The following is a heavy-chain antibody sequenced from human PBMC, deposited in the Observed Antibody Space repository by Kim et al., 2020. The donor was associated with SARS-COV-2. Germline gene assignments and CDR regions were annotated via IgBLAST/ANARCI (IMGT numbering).Heavy chain of an antibody. Sequence: ADSVKGRFTISRDNAENSLYLQMNSLRAEDTALYCCAKVNRNGDYADAFDIWGQGTMVTVSS. D-gene: IGHD4-17*01. V-gene: IGHV3-9*01. CDR3: AKVNRNGDYADAFDI. J-gene: IGHJ3*02.